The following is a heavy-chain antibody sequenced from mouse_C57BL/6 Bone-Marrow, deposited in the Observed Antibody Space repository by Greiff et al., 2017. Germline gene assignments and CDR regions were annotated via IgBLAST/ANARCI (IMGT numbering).Heavy chain of an antibody. Sequence: EVKLMESGGGLVKPGGSLKLSCAASGFTFSSYAMSWVRQTPEKRLEWVASISSGGRTYYPDSVKGRFTISRDNARNILYLQMSSLRSEDTAMYYCARGGGLAFAYWGQGTLVTVSA. V-gene: IGHV5-6-5*01. CDR2: ISSGGRT. CDR3: ARGGGLAFAY. CDR1: GFTFSSYA. J-gene: IGHJ3*01. D-gene: IGHD2-4*01.